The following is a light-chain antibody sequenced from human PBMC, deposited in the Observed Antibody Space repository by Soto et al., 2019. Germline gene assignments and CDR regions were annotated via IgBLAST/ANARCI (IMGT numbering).Light chain of an antibody. CDR2: DVT. Sequence: QSALTQPRSVSGSPGQSVTISCTGTSGDVVGYTYVSWYQQHPGKAPKVIIYDVTQRPSGVPDRFSGSKSGNAASLTISGLQAEDEADYYCCSYAGSHTKYCFGTGTKLTVL. J-gene: IGLJ1*01. V-gene: IGLV2-11*01. CDR1: SGDVVGYTY. CDR3: CSYAGSHTKYC.